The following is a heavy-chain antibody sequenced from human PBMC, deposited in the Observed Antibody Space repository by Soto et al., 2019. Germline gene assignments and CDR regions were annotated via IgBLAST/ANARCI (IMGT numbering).Heavy chain of an antibody. Sequence: QVQLVESGGGLVKPGGSLRLSCAASGFTFSDYYMCWIRQAPGKGLEWVSYISSSGSTIYYAASVKGRFTISRDNAMSSLYLQMSSLRAEDKAGYYCPGDTGGKLDYWGQGTLVTVSS. J-gene: IGHJ4*02. CDR2: ISSSGSTI. V-gene: IGHV3-11*01. D-gene: IGHD6-25*01. CDR3: PGDTGGKLDY. CDR1: GFTFSDYY.